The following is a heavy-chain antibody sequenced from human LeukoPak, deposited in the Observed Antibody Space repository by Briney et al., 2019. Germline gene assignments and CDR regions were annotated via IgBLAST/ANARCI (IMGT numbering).Heavy chain of an antibody. CDR3: ARYYYDNSGSIYAFDI. CDR1: GGSISSSSYY. J-gene: IGHJ3*02. V-gene: IGHV4-39*07. CDR2: IYYSGST. D-gene: IGHD3-22*01. Sequence: SETLSLTCTVSGGSISSSSYYWGWIRQPPGKGLEWIGSIYYSGSTYYNPSLKSRVTISGDTSKNHISLKLSSVTTADTAVYYCARYYYDNSGSIYAFDIWGQGTMVTVSS.